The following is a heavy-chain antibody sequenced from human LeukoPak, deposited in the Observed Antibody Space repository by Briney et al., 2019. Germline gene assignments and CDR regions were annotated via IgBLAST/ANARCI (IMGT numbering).Heavy chain of an antibody. CDR2: MNPNSGHT. D-gene: IGHD3-22*01. CDR3: ARGGYYDSSGYSG. Sequence: ASVKVSCKASGYTFTTYDINWVRQATGRGLEWMGWMNPNSGHTGYAQKFQGRVTITRNTSISTAYMELCSLSSEDTAVYYCARGGYYDSSGYSGWGQGTLVTVSS. CDR1: GYTFTTYD. J-gene: IGHJ4*02. V-gene: IGHV1-8*03.